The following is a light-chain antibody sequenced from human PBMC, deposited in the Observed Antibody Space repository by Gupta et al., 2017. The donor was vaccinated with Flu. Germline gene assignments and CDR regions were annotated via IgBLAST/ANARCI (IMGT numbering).Light chain of an antibody. V-gene: IGKV3-20*01. J-gene: IGKJ2*01. CDR1: ESVNRNH. CDR3: HIDGTSPYT. Sequence: FLAQSPGTLSLSPGESVTLSCRAGESVNRNHLAWYQQKPGQAPSLRMYGTSNRAPGIPDRFSGGGSGTDFTLTINRLGPEDSALFYCHIDGTSPYTFGQGTKLEIK. CDR2: GTS.